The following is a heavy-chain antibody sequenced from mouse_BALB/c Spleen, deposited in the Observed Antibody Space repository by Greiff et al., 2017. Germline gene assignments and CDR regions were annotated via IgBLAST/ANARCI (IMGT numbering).Heavy chain of an antibody. J-gene: IGHJ3*01. V-gene: IGHV2-9*02. CDR3: ARGRGLIYGGFAY. Sequence: QVQLKESGPGLVAPSQSLSITCTVSGFSLTSYGVHWVRQPPGKGLEWLGVIWAGGSTNYNSALMSRLSISKDNSKSQVFLKMNSLQTDDTAMYYCARGRGLIYGGFAYWGQGTLVTVSA. D-gene: IGHD1-1*02. CDR2: IWAGGST. CDR1: GFSLTSYG.